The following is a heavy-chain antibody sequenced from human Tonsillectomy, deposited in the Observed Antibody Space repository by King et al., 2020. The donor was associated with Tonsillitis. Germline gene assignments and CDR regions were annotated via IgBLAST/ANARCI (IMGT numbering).Heavy chain of an antibody. CDR1: GGSLRGFH. J-gene: IGHJ6*03. D-gene: IGHD3-10*01. CDR3: ARGRRSGECFGDLLYYHYYMDV. Sequence: VQLQQWGAGLLKPSETLSLTCGVNGGSLRGFHWNWIRQPPGKRLEWLAEIDHSGGTNVNPSLKSRLTTSIDTSKNQFSLKLRSVTAADSALYFCARGRRSGECFGDLLYYHYYMDVWGKGTTVTVSS. V-gene: IGHV4-34*01. CDR2: IDHSGGT.